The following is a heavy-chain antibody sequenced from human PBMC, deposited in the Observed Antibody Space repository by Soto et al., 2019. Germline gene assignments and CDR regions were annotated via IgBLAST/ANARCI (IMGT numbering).Heavy chain of an antibody. CDR1: GGSISSYH. J-gene: IGHJ4*02. V-gene: IGHV4-59*01. CDR3: ARMAGTTDDY. Sequence: QVQLQESGPGLVKPSETLSLICTVSGGSISSYHWSWIRQPPGKGLEWIGYIYYSGSTNYNPSLKSRVTISVDRSKNQFSLKLSSLTAADTAVYYCARMAGTTDDYWGQGTLVTVSS. D-gene: IGHD6-19*01. CDR2: IYYSGST.